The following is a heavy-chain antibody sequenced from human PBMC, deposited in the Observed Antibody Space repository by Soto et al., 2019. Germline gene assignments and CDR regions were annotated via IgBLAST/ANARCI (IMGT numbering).Heavy chain of an antibody. D-gene: IGHD2-15*01. V-gene: IGHV4-4*02. J-gene: IGHJ4*02. Sequence: SETLSLTCAVSGASLSRRSWWTWARQPPGGGLEWIGQISHVGRADYSPSLKSRVTISLDKSNNQLSLNLNSVTAADTAVYFCARHGGFFFDFWGRGILVTVSS. CDR1: GASLSRRSW. CDR3: ARHGGFFFDF. CDR2: ISHVGRA.